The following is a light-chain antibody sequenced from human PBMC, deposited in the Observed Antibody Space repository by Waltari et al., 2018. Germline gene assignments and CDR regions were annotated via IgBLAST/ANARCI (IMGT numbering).Light chain of an antibody. Sequence: QAAPTQPPSVSGSPGQSVTISCTGTSSDIGYYNTLSWYQQHPGKAPKAMIYEVSKRPSGVSDRFSGSKSDNTASLTISGLQAEDEADYYCSSFAGSNTLLFGGGTRLTVL. CDR1: SSDIGYYNT. V-gene: IGLV2-11*01. CDR2: EVS. CDR3: SSFAGSNTLL. J-gene: IGLJ2*01.